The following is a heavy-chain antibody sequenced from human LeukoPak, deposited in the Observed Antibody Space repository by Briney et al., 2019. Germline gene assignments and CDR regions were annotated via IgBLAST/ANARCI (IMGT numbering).Heavy chain of an antibody. V-gene: IGHV3-48*03. CDR3: ARDGKGRNRIGYYFDY. Sequence: PGGSLRLSCAASGFTFSSYEMNWVRQAPAKGLEWDSYISSSGSTIYYAASVKGRFTISRDSAKNSLYLLMNSLRAEDTAVYYCARDGKGRNRIGYYFDYWGQGTLVTVSS. CDR1: GFTFSSYE. D-gene: IGHD3-10*01. CDR2: ISSSGSTI. J-gene: IGHJ4*02.